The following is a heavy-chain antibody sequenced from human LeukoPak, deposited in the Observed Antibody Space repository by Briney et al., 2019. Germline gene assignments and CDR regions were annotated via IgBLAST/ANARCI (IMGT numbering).Heavy chain of an antibody. D-gene: IGHD3-3*01. CDR2: IIPIFGTA. CDR1: GGTFSSYA. V-gene: IGHV1-69*01. J-gene: IGHJ6*03. CDR3: ARVLRSYDFWSGSPPFGYYYCYMDV. Sequence: GASVKVSCKASGGTFSSYAISWVRQAPGQGLEWMGGIIPIFGTANYAQKFQGRVTITADESTSTAYMELSSLRSEDTAVYYCARVLRSYDFWSGSPPFGYYYCYMDVWGKGTTVTVSS.